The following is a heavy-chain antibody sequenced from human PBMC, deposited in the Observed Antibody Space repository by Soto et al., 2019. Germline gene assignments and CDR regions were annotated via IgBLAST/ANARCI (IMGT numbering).Heavy chain of an antibody. J-gene: IGHJ6*02. CDR3: VSLNLRNYYYYGMDV. Sequence: SATLSLTCTVSGGSISSGGYYWSWIHQHQGKGLEWIGYIYYSGRTYYNTSLKSRVTISVDKSKNQFSLKLSSVTTADTAVYYCVSLNLRNYYYYGMDVWGQGTTVTVSS. V-gene: IGHV4-31*03. CDR2: IYYSGRT. CDR1: GGSISSGGYY.